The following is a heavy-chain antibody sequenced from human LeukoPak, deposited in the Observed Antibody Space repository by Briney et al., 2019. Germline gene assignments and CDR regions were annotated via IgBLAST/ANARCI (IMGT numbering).Heavy chain of an antibody. D-gene: IGHD3-22*01. CDR3: ARPDYYDSSGDPGFDP. CDR2: MNPNSGNT. CDR1: GYTFTSYD. Sequence: ASVKVSCKASGYTFTSYDINWVRQATGQGLEWTGWMNPNSGNTGYAQKFQGRVTMTRNTSISTACMELSSLRSEDTAVYYCARPDYYDSSGDPGFDPWGQGTLVTVSS. J-gene: IGHJ5*02. V-gene: IGHV1-8*01.